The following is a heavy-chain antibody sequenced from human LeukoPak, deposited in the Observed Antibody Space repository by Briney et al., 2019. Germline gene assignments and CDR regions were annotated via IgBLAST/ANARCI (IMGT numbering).Heavy chain of an antibody. Sequence: GGSLRLSCAASGFTFSSYWMSWVRQAPGKGLEWVAFIRYDGSNKYYADSVKGRFTISRDNSKNTLYLQMNSLRAEDTAVYYCAKARQWLVSYYYYNYMDVWGKGTTVTVSS. CDR2: IRYDGSNK. V-gene: IGHV3-30*02. CDR1: GFTFSSYW. CDR3: AKARQWLVSYYYYNYMDV. J-gene: IGHJ6*03. D-gene: IGHD6-19*01.